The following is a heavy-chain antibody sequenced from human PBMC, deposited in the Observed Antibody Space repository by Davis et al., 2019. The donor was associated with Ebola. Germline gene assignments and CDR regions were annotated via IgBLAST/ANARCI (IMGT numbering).Heavy chain of an antibody. CDR3: ARDSEVTAIGLYWYFDL. J-gene: IGHJ2*01. CDR1: GFTFSSYW. CDR2: IKQDGSEK. V-gene: IGHV3-7*03. Sequence: GESLKISCAASGFTFSSYWMSWVRQAPGKGLEWVANIKQDGSEKYYVDSVKGRFTISRDNAKNSLYLQMNSLRAEDTAVYYCARDSEVTAIGLYWYFDLWGRGTLVTVSS. D-gene: IGHD2-21*02.